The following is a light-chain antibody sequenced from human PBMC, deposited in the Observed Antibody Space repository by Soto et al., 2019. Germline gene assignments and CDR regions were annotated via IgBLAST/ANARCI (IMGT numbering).Light chain of an antibody. CDR1: QSVLHSSNNKNY. V-gene: IGKV4-1*01. CDR3: QQYYSSPLT. CDR2: WAS. J-gene: IGKJ1*01. Sequence: DIVMTQSPDSLAVSLGERATINCKSSQSVLHSSNNKNYLVWYQQKPGQAPKVLIYWASTRESGVPDRFSGSGSGTDFTLTISSLQAEDVAVYYCQQYYSSPLTFGQGTKVEIK.